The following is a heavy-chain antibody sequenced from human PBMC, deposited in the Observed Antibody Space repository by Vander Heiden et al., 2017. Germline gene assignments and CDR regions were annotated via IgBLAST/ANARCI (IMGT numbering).Heavy chain of an antibody. CDR3: AISSGWYHDSFDI. D-gene: IGHD6-19*01. CDR1: GYSFTSYD. CDR2: MNPYSGTT. J-gene: IGHJ3*02. Sequence: QVQLVPSGTELRKPGASVKVSCRASGYSFTSYDVNWVRQAPGQGLEWMGRMNPYSGTTDYTQKFQGRVTMTGDTSMRTAYMELSSLKSEDTAVYYCAISSGWYHDSFDIWGQGTKVIVSS. V-gene: IGHV1-8*01.